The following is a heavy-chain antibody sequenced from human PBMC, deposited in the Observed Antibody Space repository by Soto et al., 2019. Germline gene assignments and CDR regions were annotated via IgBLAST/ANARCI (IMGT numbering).Heavy chain of an antibody. CDR1: GYTFTNYP. Sequence: ASVKVCCKASGYTFTNYPIHWVRQAPGQRLEWMGWSNAGNGDTKYSQELQGRVTITRDASASTAYMELSSLRLDDMAVYFCARGQYSDFRYGMDVWGQGTTVTVSS. CDR2: SNAGNGDT. D-gene: IGHD4-17*01. J-gene: IGHJ6*02. V-gene: IGHV1-3*02. CDR3: ARGQYSDFRYGMDV.